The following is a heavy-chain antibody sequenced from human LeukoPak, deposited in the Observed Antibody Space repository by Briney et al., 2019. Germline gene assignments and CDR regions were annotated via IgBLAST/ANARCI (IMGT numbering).Heavy chain of an antibody. J-gene: IGHJ4*02. CDR1: GGSISSYY. CDR3: ARSSVSGTYSGGY. Sequence: TPSEPLSLTCTLSGGSISSYYWSWLRQPPGKGLDGIGYIYYSGTTNYNPSLKSRVTISADTSKNQFSLKLTSVTAADTAVYYCARSSVSGTYSGGYWGQGTLVTVSS. V-gene: IGHV4-59*08. D-gene: IGHD3-10*01. CDR2: IYYSGTT.